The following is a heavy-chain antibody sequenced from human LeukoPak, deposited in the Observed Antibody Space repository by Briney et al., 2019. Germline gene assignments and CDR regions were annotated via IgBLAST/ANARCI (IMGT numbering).Heavy chain of an antibody. CDR3: VRDPESSAFDL. Sequence: PGGSLRLSCAASGFSFSTYFMSWVRQTPEKGLEFVANIKQDGSVKNYMDSLKGRSTISRDNARESLYLEINSLRVDDTAVYFCVRDPESSAFDLWGQGALVTVS. V-gene: IGHV3-7*01. CDR1: GFSFSTYF. J-gene: IGHJ4*02. CDR2: IKQDGSVK.